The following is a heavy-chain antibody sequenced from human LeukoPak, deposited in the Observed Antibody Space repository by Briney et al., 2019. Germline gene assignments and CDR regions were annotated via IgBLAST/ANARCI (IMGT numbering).Heavy chain of an antibody. CDR1: GFTFSSYG. CDR2: ISGSGGST. CDR3: VKNIGGSCYSGCDY. Sequence: GGSLRLSCVASGFTFSSYGMTWVRQVPGKGLEWVSGISGSGGSTYYVDSVKGRFTISRDNSKNTLYLQMHSLSVEDTALYYCVKNIGGSCYSGCDYWGQGTLVTVSS. D-gene: IGHD2-15*01. J-gene: IGHJ4*02. V-gene: IGHV3-23*01.